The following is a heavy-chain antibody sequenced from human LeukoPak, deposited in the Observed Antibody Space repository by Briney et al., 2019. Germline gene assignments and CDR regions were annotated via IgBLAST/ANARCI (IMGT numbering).Heavy chain of an antibody. Sequence: GGSLRLSCAASGFTVSSNYMSWVRQAPGKGLEWVSVIYSGGSTYYADSVKGRFTISRDNSKNTLYLQMNSLRAEDTAVYYCARARYFDWLLSSCALDIWGQGTMVTVSS. CDR3: ARARYFDWLLSSCALDI. D-gene: IGHD3-9*01. J-gene: IGHJ3*02. CDR1: GFTVSSNY. V-gene: IGHV3-66*02. CDR2: IYSGGST.